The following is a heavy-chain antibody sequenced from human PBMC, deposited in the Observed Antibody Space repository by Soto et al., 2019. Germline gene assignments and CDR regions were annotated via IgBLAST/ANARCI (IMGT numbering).Heavy chain of an antibody. Sequence: QVQLVQSGAEVKRPGASVKVSCKASGYMFTGFYLHWVGQAPGQGLEWMGWINPNNGVTTYAKNFQGRVTMTRDSSISTAYMELSSLRSDDTAVYFCAAAAIPVAGRHPDFWGQGTVVTVS. CDR3: AAAAIPVAGRHPDF. CDR2: INPNNGVT. V-gene: IGHV1-2*02. D-gene: IGHD6-19*01. J-gene: IGHJ4*02. CDR1: GYMFTGFY.